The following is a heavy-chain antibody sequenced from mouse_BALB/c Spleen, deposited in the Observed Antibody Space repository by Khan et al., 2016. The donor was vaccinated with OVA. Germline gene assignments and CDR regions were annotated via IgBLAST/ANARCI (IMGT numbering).Heavy chain of an antibody. V-gene: IGHV3-2*02. CDR1: GYSITSDYA. CDR2: ISYSGNT. J-gene: IGHJ2*01. D-gene: IGHD1-1*01. CDR3: ARVYGGDFDY. Sequence: VQLKESGHGLVKPSQSLSLTCTVTGYSITSDYAWNWIRQFPGNKLEWMGFISYSGNTNYNPSLKSRISITRDTSKNQFFLQLNSVTTEDTARYYWARVYGGDFDYWGQGTILTVSS.